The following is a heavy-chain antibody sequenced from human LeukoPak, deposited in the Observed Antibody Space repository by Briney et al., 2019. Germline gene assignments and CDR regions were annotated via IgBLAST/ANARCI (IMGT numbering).Heavy chain of an antibody. Sequence: PGGSLRLSCAASGFTFSSYGMHWVRQAPGKGLEWEAFIRYDGSNKYYADSVKGRFTISRDNSKNTLYLQMNSLRAEDTAVYYCAKSGFSAAGTGYWGQGTLVTVSS. CDR3: AKSGFSAAGTGY. J-gene: IGHJ4*02. V-gene: IGHV3-30*02. CDR1: GFTFSSYG. D-gene: IGHD6-13*01. CDR2: IRYDGSNK.